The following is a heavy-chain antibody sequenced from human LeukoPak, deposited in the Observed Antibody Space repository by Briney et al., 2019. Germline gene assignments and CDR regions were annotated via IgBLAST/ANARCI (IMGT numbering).Heavy chain of an antibody. V-gene: IGHV4-39*07. Sequence: PSETLSLTCTVSGGSLSSSDYHWGWIRQPPGKGLEWIGSMYYGGSTYYNPSLKSRVTISVDTSKNQFSLKLSSVTAADTAVYYCATDIVVVPADPIDYWGQGTLVTVSS. J-gene: IGHJ4*02. CDR1: GGSLSSSDYH. CDR3: ATDIVVVPADPIDY. CDR2: MYYGGST. D-gene: IGHD2-2*01.